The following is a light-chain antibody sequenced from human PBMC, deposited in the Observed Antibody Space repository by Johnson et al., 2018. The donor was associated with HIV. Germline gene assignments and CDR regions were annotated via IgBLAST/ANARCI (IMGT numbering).Light chain of an antibody. CDR1: SSNIGNNY. V-gene: IGLV1-51*01. J-gene: IGLJ1*01. CDR3: GTWDSSLSGGV. Sequence: QSVLTQPPSVSAAPGQKVTISCSGSSSNIGNNYVSWYQQLPGRAPKLLIYDNNKRPSGIPDRFSGSKSGTSATLGITGLQTGAEADYYCGTWDSSLSGGVFGTVTKGTVL. CDR2: DNN.